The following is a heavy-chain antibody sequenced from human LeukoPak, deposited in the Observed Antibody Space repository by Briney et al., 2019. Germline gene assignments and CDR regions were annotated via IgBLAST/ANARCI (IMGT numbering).Heavy chain of an antibody. V-gene: IGHV4-34*01. Sequence: SETLSLTCAVYGGSFSGYYWSWIRQPPGKGLEWIGEINHSGSTNYNPSLKSRVTISVDTSKNQFSLKLSSVTAADTAVYYCARRWIDAFDIWGQGTMVTVSS. CDR1: GGSFSGYY. J-gene: IGHJ3*02. CDR3: ARRWIDAFDI. D-gene: IGHD5-12*01. CDR2: INHSGST.